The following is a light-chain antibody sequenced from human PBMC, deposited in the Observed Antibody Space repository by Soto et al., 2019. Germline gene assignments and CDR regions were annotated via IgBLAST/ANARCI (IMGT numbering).Light chain of an antibody. CDR2: LNSDGSP. Sequence: QAVLTQSPSASASLGASVKLTCTLSSGHSNYAIAWHQQQSEKGPRYLMKLNSDGSPSKGDGIPDRFSGSSSGAERYLTISSLQSEDEADYYCQTWGSGIVVFGGGTKLTVL. CDR1: SGHSNYA. J-gene: IGLJ2*01. CDR3: QTWGSGIVV. V-gene: IGLV4-69*02.